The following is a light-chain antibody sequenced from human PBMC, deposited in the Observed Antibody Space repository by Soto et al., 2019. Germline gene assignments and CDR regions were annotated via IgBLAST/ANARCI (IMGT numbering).Light chain of an antibody. CDR2: KAS. Sequence: DIQMTQSPSTLSASVRDRVTITCRASQSISSWLAWYQQKPGKAPKLLIYKASSLESGVPSRFSGSGSGTEFTLTISSLQPDDFATYSCQQYNSYSYTFGQGTKLEIK. V-gene: IGKV1-5*03. J-gene: IGKJ2*01. CDR3: QQYNSYSYT. CDR1: QSISSW.